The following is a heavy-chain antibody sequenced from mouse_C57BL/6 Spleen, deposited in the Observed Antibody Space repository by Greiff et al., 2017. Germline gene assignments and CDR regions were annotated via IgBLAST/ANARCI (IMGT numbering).Heavy chain of an antibody. J-gene: IGHJ4*01. Sequence: EVQLVESGGGLVKPGGSLKLSCAASGFTFSSYAMSWVRQTPEKRLEWVATISDGGSYTYYPDNVQGRFTISRDNAKNNLYLQMSHLKSEDTAMYYCAIDLITTSYYAMDYWGQGTSVTVSS. CDR2: ISDGGSYT. V-gene: IGHV5-4*01. CDR1: GFTFSSYA. D-gene: IGHD2-4*01. CDR3: AIDLITTSYYAMDY.